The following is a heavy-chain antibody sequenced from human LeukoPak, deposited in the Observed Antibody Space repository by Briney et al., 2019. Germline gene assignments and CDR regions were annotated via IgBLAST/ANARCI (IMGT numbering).Heavy chain of an antibody. V-gene: IGHV3-48*01. CDR2: ISTSSSTM. D-gene: IGHD3-22*01. Sequence: PGGSLRLSCAASGFTFSGYNMNWVRQAAGKGLEWVSYISTSSSTMYYADSVKGRFTISRDDAKQSVYLHMNSLRVEDTAVYYCARDGNHYYHSKGRNRLNSNWFDPWGQGTLVTVSS. J-gene: IGHJ5*02. CDR1: GFTFSGYN. CDR3: ARDGNHYYHSKGRNRLNSNWFDP.